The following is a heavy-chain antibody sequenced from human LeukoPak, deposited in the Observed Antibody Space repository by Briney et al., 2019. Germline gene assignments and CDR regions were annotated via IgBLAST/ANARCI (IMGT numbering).Heavy chain of an antibody. J-gene: IGHJ6*03. V-gene: IGHV3-48*03. D-gene: IGHD1-1*01. CDR1: GFTFSSYE. Sequence: GGSLRLSCAASGFTFSSYEMNWVRQAPGKGLEWVSYISSSGSTIYYADSVKGRFTISRDNAKHSLYLQMNSLRAEDTAVYYCARDMNGYMDVWGKGTTVTVSS. CDR3: ARDMNGYMDV. CDR2: ISSSGSTI.